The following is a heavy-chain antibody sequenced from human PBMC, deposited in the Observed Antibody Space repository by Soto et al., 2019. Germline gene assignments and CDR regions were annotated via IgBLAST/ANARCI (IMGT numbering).Heavy chain of an antibody. D-gene: IGHD4-4*01. J-gene: IGHJ4*02. Sequence: EAQLLESGGGLVQPGASLRLSCATSGFTFASYAMTWVRQAPGKGLEWVSSITTGGINTHYADFVRGRFTISRDNSKNTVYLEMKTLSAEDTAVYYCGKVMTDYSKAVGDDWGQGTLVTVSS. V-gene: IGHV3-23*01. CDR1: GFTFASYA. CDR2: ITTGGINT. CDR3: GKVMTDYSKAVGDD.